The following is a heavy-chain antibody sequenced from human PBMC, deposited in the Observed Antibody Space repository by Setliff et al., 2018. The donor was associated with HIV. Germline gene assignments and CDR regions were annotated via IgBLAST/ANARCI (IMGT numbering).Heavy chain of an antibody. CDR3: AKDPIFGVVTYYYYYKDV. J-gene: IGHJ6*03. CDR1: GYTFTTHV. D-gene: IGHD3-3*01. V-gene: IGHV1-18*04. CDR2: ISAYNGNT. Sequence: ASVKVSCKASGYTFTTHVITWVRQAPGQWLGWMGWISAYNGNTNYAQKLQGRVAMTTDTSTSTAYMELRSLRSDYTAVYYCAKDPIFGVVTYYYYYKDVWGKGTTVTVSS.